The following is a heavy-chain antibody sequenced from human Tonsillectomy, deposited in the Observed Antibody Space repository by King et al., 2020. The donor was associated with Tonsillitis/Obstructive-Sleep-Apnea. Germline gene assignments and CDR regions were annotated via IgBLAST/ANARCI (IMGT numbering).Heavy chain of an antibody. J-gene: IGHJ4*02. V-gene: IGHV3-30*04. CDR3: ARGGDYGGNFIFDY. CDR2: ISYDGSNK. Sequence: QLVQSGGGVVQPGRSLRLSCAASGFTFSSYAMHWVRQAPGKGLEWVAVISYDGSNKYYADSVKGRFTISRDNSKNTLYLQINSLRAEDTAVYYCARGGDYGGNFIFDYGGQGTLVTVSS. D-gene: IGHD4-23*01. CDR1: GFTFSSYA.